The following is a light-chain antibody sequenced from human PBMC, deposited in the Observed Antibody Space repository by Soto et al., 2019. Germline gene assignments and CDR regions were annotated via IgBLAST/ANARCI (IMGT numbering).Light chain of an antibody. CDR2: AAS. J-gene: IGKJ1*01. Sequence: DIQMTQSPSSLSASVGDRVTITCRASQGISTYLAWYQQKPGKVPKLLIYAASTLQSGVPSRFSGSGSGTDFTVPISSLHPEDVATYYCQYHQTFGQGTKVEIK. V-gene: IGKV1-27*01. CDR1: QGISTY. CDR3: QYHQT.